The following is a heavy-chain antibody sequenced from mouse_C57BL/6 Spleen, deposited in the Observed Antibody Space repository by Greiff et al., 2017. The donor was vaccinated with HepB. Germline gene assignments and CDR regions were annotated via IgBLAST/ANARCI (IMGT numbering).Heavy chain of an antibody. J-gene: IGHJ3*01. Sequence: EVQLVESGGGLVQPKGSLKLSCAASGFSFNTYAMNWVRQAPGKGLEWVARIRSKSNNYATYYADSVKDRFTISRDDSESMLYLQMNNLKTEDTAMYYCVRQELDDGFAYWGQGTLVTVSA. V-gene: IGHV10-1*01. D-gene: IGHD1-1*01. CDR1: GFSFNTYA. CDR2: IRSKSNNYAT. CDR3: VRQELDDGFAY.